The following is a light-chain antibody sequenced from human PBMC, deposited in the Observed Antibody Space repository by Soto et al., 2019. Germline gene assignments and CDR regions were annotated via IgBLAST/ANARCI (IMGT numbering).Light chain of an antibody. Sequence: EIVMTQSPATLSVSPGERATLSCRASQSISSNLAWYQQKPGQAPRLLIYGASTRATGIPASFSGSGSGTEFILTISSLQSEDFAVYYCQQYNSWPRTFGQGTKVEFK. CDR2: GAS. J-gene: IGKJ1*01. CDR1: QSISSN. V-gene: IGKV3-15*01. CDR3: QQYNSWPRT.